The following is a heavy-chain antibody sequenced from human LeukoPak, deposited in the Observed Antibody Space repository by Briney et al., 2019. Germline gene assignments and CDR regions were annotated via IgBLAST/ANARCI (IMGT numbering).Heavy chain of an antibody. CDR2: IKEDGSEK. J-gene: IGHJ4*02. CDR3: ARTYSSGWYVDYYFDY. D-gene: IGHD6-19*01. CDR1: GFTFSSYW. V-gene: IGHV3-7*01. Sequence: GGSLRLSCAASGFTFSSYWMTWVRQAPGKGLEWVANIKEDGSEKYYVDSVKGRFTISRDNAKNSLYLQMNRLRAEDTAVYYCARTYSSGWYVDYYFDYWGQGTLVTVSS.